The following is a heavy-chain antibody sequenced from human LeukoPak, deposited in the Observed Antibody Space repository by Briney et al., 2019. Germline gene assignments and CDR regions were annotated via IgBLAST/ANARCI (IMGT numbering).Heavy chain of an antibody. CDR2: IKQDGSEK. V-gene: IGHV3-7*01. Sequence: GGSLRLSCAASGFTFSSYAMHWVRQAPRKGREWVANIKQDGSEKYYVDSVKGRFTISRDNAKNSLYLQMNSLRAEDTAVYYCASTTSNYDILTGYELDYWGQGTLVTVSS. D-gene: IGHD3-9*01. J-gene: IGHJ4*02. CDR1: GFTFSSYA. CDR3: ASTTSNYDILTGYELDY.